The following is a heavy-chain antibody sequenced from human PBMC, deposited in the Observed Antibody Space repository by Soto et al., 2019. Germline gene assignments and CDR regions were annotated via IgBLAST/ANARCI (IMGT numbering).Heavy chain of an antibody. V-gene: IGHV3-23*01. CDR2: ISGSGGST. J-gene: IGHJ1*01. Sequence: EVQLLESGGGLVQPGGSLRLSCAASGFTFSSYAMSWVRQAPGKGLEWVSAISGSGGSTYYADSVKGRFTISRDNSKNTLYLQMNSLRAEDTAVYYCANWRGPYYDSSGYSFEYFQHWGQGTLVTVSS. D-gene: IGHD3-22*01. CDR3: ANWRGPYYDSSGYSFEYFQH. CDR1: GFTFSSYA.